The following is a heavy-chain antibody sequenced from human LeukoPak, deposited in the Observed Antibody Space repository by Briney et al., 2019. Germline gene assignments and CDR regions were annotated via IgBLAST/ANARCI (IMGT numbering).Heavy chain of an antibody. V-gene: IGHV4-61*02. J-gene: IGHJ3*02. CDR3: VAGYSSGWYRGDAFDI. Sequence: SETLSLTCTVSGGSISSGSYYWSWIRQPAGKGLEWIGRIYTSGSTNYNPSLKSRVTISVDTSKNQFSLKLSSVTAADTAVYYCVAGYSSGWYRGDAFDIWGQGTMVTVSS. D-gene: IGHD6-19*01. CDR2: IYTSGST. CDR1: GGSISSGSYY.